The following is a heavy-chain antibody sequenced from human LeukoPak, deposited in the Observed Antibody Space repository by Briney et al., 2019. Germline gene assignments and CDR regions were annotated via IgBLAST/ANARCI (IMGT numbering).Heavy chain of an antibody. CDR3: ARGTQLWLPTNWFDP. V-gene: IGHV4-39*07. Sequence: SETLSLTCTVSGGSISSSSYYWGWIRQPPGKGLEWIGSIYNSGSTNYSPSLKSRVTISVDTSKNQFSLKLSSVTAADTAVYYCARGTQLWLPTNWFDPWGQGTLVTVSS. CDR1: GGSISSSSYY. CDR2: IYNSGST. D-gene: IGHD5-18*01. J-gene: IGHJ5*02.